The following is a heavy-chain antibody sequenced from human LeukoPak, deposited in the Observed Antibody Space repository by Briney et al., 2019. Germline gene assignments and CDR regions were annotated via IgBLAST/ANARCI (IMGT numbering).Heavy chain of an antibody. J-gene: IGHJ4*02. CDR2: ISYDGSNK. D-gene: IGHD6-19*01. CDR3: AREGYSSGWYDY. Sequence: GGSLRLSCAAPGFTFSSYAMHWVRQAPGKGLEWVAVISYDGSNKYYADSVKGRFTISRDNSKNTLYLQMNSLRAEDTAVYYCAREGYSSGWYDYWGQGTLVTVSS. V-gene: IGHV3-30*04. CDR1: GFTFSSYA.